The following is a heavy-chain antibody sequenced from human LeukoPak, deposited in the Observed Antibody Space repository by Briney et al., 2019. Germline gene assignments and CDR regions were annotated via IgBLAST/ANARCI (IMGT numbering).Heavy chain of an antibody. CDR2: ISYDGSNK. J-gene: IGHJ4*02. CDR3: ARGPLGLHCSSTSCYTPNFDY. V-gene: IGHV3-30*04. CDR1: GFTFSSYA. Sequence: GGSLRLSCAASGFTFSSYAMHWVRQAPGKGLEWVAVISYDGSNKYYADSVKGRFTISRDNSKNTLYLQMNSLRAEDTAVYYCARGPLGLHCSSTSCYTPNFDYWGQGTLVTVSS. D-gene: IGHD2-2*02.